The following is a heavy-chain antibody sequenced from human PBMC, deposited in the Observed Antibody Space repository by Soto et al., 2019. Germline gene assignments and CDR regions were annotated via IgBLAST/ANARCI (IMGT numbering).Heavy chain of an antibody. D-gene: IGHD5-18*01. CDR2: ISSSSSYI. Sequence: LRLSCAASGFTFSSYSMNWVRQAPGKGLEWVSSISSSSSYIYYADSVKGRFTISRDNAKNSLYLQMNSLRAEDTAVYYCAAYTANFYYYGMDVWGQGTTVTVSS. V-gene: IGHV3-21*01. J-gene: IGHJ6*02. CDR3: AAYTANFYYYGMDV. CDR1: GFTFSSYS.